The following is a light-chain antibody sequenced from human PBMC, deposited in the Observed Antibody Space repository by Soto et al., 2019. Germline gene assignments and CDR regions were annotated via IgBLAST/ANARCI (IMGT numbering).Light chain of an antibody. J-gene: IGKJ1*01. CDR3: QQYGSPWT. Sequence: EIVLTQSPGTLSLSTGERATLSCRASQSVSSSYLAWYQQKPGQAPSLLIYGASSRATGIPDRFSGSWSGTDFTLIISRLEREDFAVSYCQQYGSPWTFGQATKVEIK. V-gene: IGKV3-20*01. CDR1: QSVSSSY. CDR2: GAS.